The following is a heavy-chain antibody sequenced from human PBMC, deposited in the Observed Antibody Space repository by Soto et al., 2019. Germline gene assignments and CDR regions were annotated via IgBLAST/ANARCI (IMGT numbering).Heavy chain of an antibody. D-gene: IGHD2-21*01. Sequence: QVQLQASGPGLVKPSQTLSLICTVSGGSISTGDFSWSWIRQHPGKGLEWIGDMYHSGSPYYNPSLKSRLTISVDPSKSQCSLRLSSVTVADTAVYYCARTRGNVVGLNLEDTYFDPWGQGTLVTVSS. CDR2: MYHSGSP. CDR1: GGSISTGDFS. CDR3: ARTRGNVVGLNLEDTYFDP. V-gene: IGHV4-31*03. J-gene: IGHJ5*02.